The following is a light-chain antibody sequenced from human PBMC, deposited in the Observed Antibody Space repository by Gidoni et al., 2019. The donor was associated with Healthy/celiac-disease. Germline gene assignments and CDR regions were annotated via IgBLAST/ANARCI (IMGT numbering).Light chain of an antibody. V-gene: IGKV3-15*01. CDR3: QRYNNWRT. Sequence: EIVTTQSPATLAVSPGERATLSCRASQSVSSNLAWYQQKPGQAPRLLIYGASTRATGIPARFSGSGSGTEFTITISSLQSEDFAVYCCQRYNNWRTFGQGTKVEIK. CDR2: GAS. CDR1: QSVSSN. J-gene: IGKJ1*01.